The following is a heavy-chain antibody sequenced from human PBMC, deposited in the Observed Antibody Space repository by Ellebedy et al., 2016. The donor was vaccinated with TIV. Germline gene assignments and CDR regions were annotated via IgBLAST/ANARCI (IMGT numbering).Heavy chain of an antibody. V-gene: IGHV3-23*01. D-gene: IGHD3-10*01. CDR1: GFTFSSYA. Sequence: GGSLRLXXAASGFTFSSYAMSWVRQAPGKGLEWVSAISGSGGSTYYADSVKGRFTISRDNSKNTLYLQMNSLRAEDTAVYYCAKGWFGEPSPNYWGQGTLVTVSS. CDR2: ISGSGGST. J-gene: IGHJ4*02. CDR3: AKGWFGEPSPNY.